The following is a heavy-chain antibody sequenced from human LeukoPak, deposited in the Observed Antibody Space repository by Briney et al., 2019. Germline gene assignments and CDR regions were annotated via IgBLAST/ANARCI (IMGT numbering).Heavy chain of an antibody. CDR2: IIPIFGTA. Sequence: SVKVSCKASGGTFSSYAISWVRQAPGQGLEWMGGIIPIFGTANYAQKFQGRVTITADESTSTAYMELSSLRSEDTAVYYCARTFYDTLDSDAFDFWGQGTMVIVSS. CDR3: ARTFYDTLDSDAFDF. V-gene: IGHV1-69*13. CDR1: GGTFSSYA. J-gene: IGHJ3*01. D-gene: IGHD2/OR15-2a*01.